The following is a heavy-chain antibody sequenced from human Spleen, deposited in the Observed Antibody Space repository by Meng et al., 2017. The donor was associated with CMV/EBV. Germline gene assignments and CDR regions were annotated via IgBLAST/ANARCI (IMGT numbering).Heavy chain of an antibody. Sequence: GESLKISCEASGLHFSRYGMRWVRQAPGKGLEWVAVIWFDGSGKYYADSVKGRFTISRDNSKKTLYLQMHSLRVEDTAVYYCAKDIVSSSGWLGGMDVWGQGTTVTVSS. CDR2: IWFDGSGK. V-gene: IGHV3-33*06. J-gene: IGHJ6*02. D-gene: IGHD6-19*01. CDR1: GLHFSRYG. CDR3: AKDIVSSSGWLGGMDV.